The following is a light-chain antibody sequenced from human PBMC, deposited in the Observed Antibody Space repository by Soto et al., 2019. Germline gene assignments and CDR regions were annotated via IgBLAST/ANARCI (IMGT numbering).Light chain of an antibody. J-gene: IGKJ2*01. CDR3: HQYGSSPGT. CDR2: GAS. CDR1: QSVSSTY. Sequence: EFVLTQSPGTLSLSPGERVTLSCRASQSVSSTYLAWYQQKPGQAPRLLIYGASSRATAIPDRFSGSGSGTDFTLTISRLEPEDFAVYYCHQYGSSPGTFGQGTKLEIK. V-gene: IGKV3-20*01.